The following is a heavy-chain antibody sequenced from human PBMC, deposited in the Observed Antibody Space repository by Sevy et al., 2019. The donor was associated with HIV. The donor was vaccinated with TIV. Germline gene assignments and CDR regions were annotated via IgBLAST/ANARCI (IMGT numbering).Heavy chain of an antibody. CDR3: ARDLSEPLGGMDV. CDR2: IYYSGST. Sequence: SETLSLTCTVSGGSVSSGSYYWSWIRQPPGKGLEWIGYIYYSGSTNYNPSLKSRVTISVDTSKNQFSLKLSSVTAADTAVDYCARDLSEPLGGMDVWGQGTTVTVSS. V-gene: IGHV4-61*01. J-gene: IGHJ6*02. D-gene: IGHD1-26*01. CDR1: GGSVSSGSYY.